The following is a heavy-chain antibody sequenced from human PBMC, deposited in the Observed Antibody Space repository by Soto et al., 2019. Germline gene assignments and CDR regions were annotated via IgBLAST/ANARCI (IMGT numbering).Heavy chain of an antibody. CDR3: ATSRRVYYYDSSGSHNFDY. Sequence: ASVKVSCKASGGTFSSYAISWVRQAPGQGLEWMGGIIPIFGTANYAQKFQGRVTITADESTSTAYMELSSLRSEDTAVYYCATSRRVYYYDSSGSHNFDYWGQGTLVTVSS. CDR2: IIPIFGTA. CDR1: GGTFSSYA. J-gene: IGHJ4*02. D-gene: IGHD3-22*01. V-gene: IGHV1-69*13.